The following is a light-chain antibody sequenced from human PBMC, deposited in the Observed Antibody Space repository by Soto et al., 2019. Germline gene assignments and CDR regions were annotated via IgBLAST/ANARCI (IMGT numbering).Light chain of an antibody. CDR3: QVWDSAGV. CDR2: RDS. CDR1: NIGSKN. V-gene: IGLV3-9*01. Sequence: SYELTQPLSVSVALGQTARITCGGNNIGSKNVHCYQQTPGQAPVLVIYRDSNRPSGIPERFSGSNSGITATLTISRAQAADEADYYCQVWDSAGVFGGGTKLTVL. J-gene: IGLJ3*02.